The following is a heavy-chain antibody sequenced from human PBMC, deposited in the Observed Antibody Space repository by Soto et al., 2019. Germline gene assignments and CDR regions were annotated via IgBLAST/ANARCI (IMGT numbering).Heavy chain of an antibody. Sequence: LSLTCTVSGGSISSGGYYWSWIRQHPGKGLEWIGYIYYSGSTYYNPSLKSRVTISVDTSKNQFSLKLSSVTAADTAVYYCARSALWDYYDSSGYDYWGQGTLVTVSS. CDR3: ARSALWDYYDSSGYDY. J-gene: IGHJ4*02. CDR1: GGSISSGGYY. V-gene: IGHV4-31*03. D-gene: IGHD3-22*01. CDR2: IYYSGST.